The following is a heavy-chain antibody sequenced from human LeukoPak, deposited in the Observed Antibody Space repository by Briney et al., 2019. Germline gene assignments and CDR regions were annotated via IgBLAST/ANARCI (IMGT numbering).Heavy chain of an antibody. CDR2: IKQDGSEK. J-gene: IGHJ6*03. Sequence: GGSLRLSCAASGFTFSSYWMSWVRQAPGKGLEWAANIKQDGSEKYYVDSVKGRFTISRDNAKNSLYLQMNSLRAEDTAVYYCARDYSSGAFGEVIYYYYYMDVWGKGTTVTVSS. CDR1: GFTFSSYW. CDR3: ARDYSSGAFGEVIYYYYYMDV. V-gene: IGHV3-7*01. D-gene: IGHD3-10*01.